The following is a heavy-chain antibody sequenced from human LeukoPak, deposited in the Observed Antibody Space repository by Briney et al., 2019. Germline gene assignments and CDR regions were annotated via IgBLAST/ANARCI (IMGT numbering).Heavy chain of an antibody. D-gene: IGHD6-13*01. CDR3: AKDGDGYSSSWPYYYYGMDV. CDR2: ISGSGGST. CDR1: GFTFSSYA. J-gene: IGHJ6*02. V-gene: IGHV3-23*01. Sequence: GGSLRLSCAASGFTFSSYAMSWVRQAPGKGLEWVSAISGSGGSTYYADSVKGRFTISRDNSKNTLYLQMNSLRAEDTAVYYCAKDGDGYSSSWPYYYYGMDVWGQGTTVTVSS.